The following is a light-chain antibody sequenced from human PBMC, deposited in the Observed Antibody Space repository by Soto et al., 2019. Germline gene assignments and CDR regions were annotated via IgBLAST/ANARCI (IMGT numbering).Light chain of an antibody. J-gene: IGKJ1*01. V-gene: IGKV3-15*01. CDR1: QSVSSSY. CDR2: GAS. CDR3: QQYNKWPLT. Sequence: EIVLTQSPGTLSLSPGERATLSCRASQSVSSSYLAWYQQKPGQAPRLLIYGASTRATGIPVRFSASASGTEFTLTISSLQSEDFTVYYCQQYNKWPLTFGQGTKVDIK.